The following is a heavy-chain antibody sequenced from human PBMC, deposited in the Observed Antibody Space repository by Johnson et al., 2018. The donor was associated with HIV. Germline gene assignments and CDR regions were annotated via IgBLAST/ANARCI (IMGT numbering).Heavy chain of an antibody. Sequence: VESGGGVVQPGRSLRLSCAASGFTFSSYGMHWVRQAPGKGLEWVAFIRYDGSNKYYADSVKGRFNISRDNSKNTLYLQMNSLRVEDTAVYYCAREGAWEVRPGAFDIWGQGTMVTVSS. CDR3: AREGAWEVRPGAFDI. J-gene: IGHJ3*02. D-gene: IGHD1-26*01. CDR2: IRYDGSNK. CDR1: GFTFSSYG. V-gene: IGHV3-33*01.